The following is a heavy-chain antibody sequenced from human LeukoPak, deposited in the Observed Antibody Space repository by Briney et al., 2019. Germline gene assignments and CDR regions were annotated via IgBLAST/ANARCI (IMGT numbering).Heavy chain of an antibody. Sequence: PSETLSLICTVSGGSISSYYWSWIRQPAGKGLEWIGRIYTSGSTNYNPSLKSRVTMSVDTSKNQFSLKLSSVTAADTAVYYCARGSCSSTSCYGFYSYYMDVWGKGTTVTISS. CDR3: ARGSCSSTSCYGFYSYYMDV. CDR2: IYTSGST. J-gene: IGHJ6*03. D-gene: IGHD2-2*01. V-gene: IGHV4-4*07. CDR1: GGSISSYY.